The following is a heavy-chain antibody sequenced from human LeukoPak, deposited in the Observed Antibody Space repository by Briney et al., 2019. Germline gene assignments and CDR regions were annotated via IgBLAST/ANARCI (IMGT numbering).Heavy chain of an antibody. D-gene: IGHD3-22*01. J-gene: IGHJ6*02. CDR2: ISAYNGNT. V-gene: IGHV1-18*01. CDR3: ARDHDSSGYLNLYYYGMDV. Sequence: ASVKVSCKASGYTFTSYGIRWVRQAPGQGLEWMGWISAYNGNTNYAQKLQGRVTMTTDTSASTAYMELRSLRSDDTAVYYCARDHDSSGYLNLYYYGMDVWGQGTTVTVSS. CDR1: GYTFTSYG.